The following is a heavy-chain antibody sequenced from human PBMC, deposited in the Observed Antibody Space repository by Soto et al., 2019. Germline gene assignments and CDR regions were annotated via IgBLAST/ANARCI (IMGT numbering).Heavy chain of an antibody. V-gene: IGHV1-2*04. CDR2: INPNSGGT. CDR3: ARAGYSGYDLNDWLDP. Sequence: ASVKVSCKASGYTFTCYYMHCARQAPGQGREWMGWINPNSGGTNYAQKFQGWVTMTRDTSISTAYMELSRLRSDDTAVYSCARAGYSGYDLNDWLDPWGKGTMVTVSS. J-gene: IGHJ5*02. D-gene: IGHD5-12*01. CDR1: GYTFTCYY.